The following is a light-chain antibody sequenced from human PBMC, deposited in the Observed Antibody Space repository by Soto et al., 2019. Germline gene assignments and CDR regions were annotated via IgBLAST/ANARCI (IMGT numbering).Light chain of an antibody. V-gene: IGKV1-39*01. Sequence: DIQMTQSPSSLSASVGDRVTITCRASQSISSYLNWYQQKPGKAPKLLIYAASSLQSGVPSRFSGIGSGTDFTLTISSLQPEDFETYYCQQSYSTPWTFGQGTKVEIK. CDR3: QQSYSTPWT. CDR2: AAS. J-gene: IGKJ1*01. CDR1: QSISSY.